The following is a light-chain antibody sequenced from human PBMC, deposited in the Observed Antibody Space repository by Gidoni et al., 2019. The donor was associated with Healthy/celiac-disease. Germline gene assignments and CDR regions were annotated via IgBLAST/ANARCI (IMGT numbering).Light chain of an antibody. CDR1: QSVSSY. J-gene: IGKJ4*01. CDR2: DAS. CDR3: QQRSNWPLLT. Sequence: EIALTHSPATLSLSPGARATLSCRASQSVSSYLVWYQQKPGQAPRLLIYDASNRATGIPARFSGSGSGTDFTLTISSLEPEDFAVYYCQQRSNWPLLTFGGGTKVEIK. V-gene: IGKV3-11*01.